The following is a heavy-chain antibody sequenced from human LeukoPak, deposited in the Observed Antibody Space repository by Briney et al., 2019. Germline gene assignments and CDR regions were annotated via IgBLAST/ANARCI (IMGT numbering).Heavy chain of an antibody. CDR3: ARNVGYCGGGSCYSSWYFDL. V-gene: IGHV4-30-4*01. D-gene: IGHD2-15*01. J-gene: IGHJ2*01. Sequence: SETLSLTCTVSGGSISSDYWSWIRQPPGKGLEWIGYIYYSGSTYYNPSLNSRLTISLDTSKNQFSLKLSSVTAADTAVYYCARNVGYCGGGSCYSSWYFDLWGRGTLVTVSS. CDR1: GGSISSDY. CDR2: IYYSGST.